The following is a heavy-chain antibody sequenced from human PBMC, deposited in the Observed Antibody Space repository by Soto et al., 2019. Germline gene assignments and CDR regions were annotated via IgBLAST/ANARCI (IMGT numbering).Heavy chain of an antibody. CDR2: IIPILGIA. Sequence: SVKVSCKASGGTFSSYTISWVRQAPGQGLEWMGRIIPILGIANYAQKFQGRVTITADKSTSTAYMELSSLRSEDTAVYYCARDYDSSGYHPYYYGMDVWGQGTTVTVS. J-gene: IGHJ6*02. V-gene: IGHV1-69*04. D-gene: IGHD3-22*01. CDR3: ARDYDSSGYHPYYYGMDV. CDR1: GGTFSSYT.